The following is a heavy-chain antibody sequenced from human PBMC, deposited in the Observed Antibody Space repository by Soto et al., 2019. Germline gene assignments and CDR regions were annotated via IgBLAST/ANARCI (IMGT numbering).Heavy chain of an antibody. D-gene: IGHD5-18*01. CDR2: IIPIFGTA. CDR3: ARDKWIRRALYYYYYGMDV. J-gene: IGHJ6*02. Sequence: SVKVSCKASGGTFSSYAISWVRQAPGQGLEWMGGIIPIFGTANYAQKFQGRVTITADESTSTAYMELSSLRSEDTAVYYCARDKWIRRALYYYYYGMDVWGQGTTVTVSS. V-gene: IGHV1-69*13. CDR1: GGTFSSYA.